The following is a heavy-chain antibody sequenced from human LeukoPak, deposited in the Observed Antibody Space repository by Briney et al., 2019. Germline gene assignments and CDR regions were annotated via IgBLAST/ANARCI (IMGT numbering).Heavy chain of an antibody. CDR2: ISSSSSYI. CDR1: GFTFSNYS. V-gene: IGHV3-21*01. CDR3: ARAYDSSGLP. J-gene: IGHJ5*02. D-gene: IGHD3-22*01. Sequence: PGGSLRLSCAASGFTFSNYSMNWLRQATGKGLEWVSSISSSSSYIYYADSVKGRFTISRDNAKNSLYLQMNSLRAKDTAAYYCARAYDSSGLPRGQGTVVTLSS.